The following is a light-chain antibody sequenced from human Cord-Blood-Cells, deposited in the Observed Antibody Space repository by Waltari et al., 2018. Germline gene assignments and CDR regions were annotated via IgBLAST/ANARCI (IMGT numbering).Light chain of an antibody. J-gene: IGKJ1*01. Sequence: DIVVTQSPRTLSLSPGERATLSCRASQSVSISYLAWYEQKPGQAPRLLIYGGSSRATGIADRFSGSGSGTHFTLTIRRREPEEFAVYYCQQYGSSPRTFGQGTKVEIK. V-gene: IGKV3-20*01. CDR2: GGS. CDR3: QQYGSSPRT. CDR1: QSVSISY.